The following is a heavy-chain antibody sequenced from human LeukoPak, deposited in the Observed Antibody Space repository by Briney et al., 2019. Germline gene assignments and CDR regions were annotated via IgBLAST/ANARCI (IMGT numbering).Heavy chain of an antibody. V-gene: IGHV3-74*01. D-gene: IGHD3-10*01. Sequence: GGSLRLSCAASGFTFSNYWMHWVRQAPGKGLVWVSRIGSYTTYADAVRGRFTISRDNAKNTVHLQMNSLRAEDTAVYYCTGSSPGPNAFDIWGQGTMVTVSS. CDR3: TGSSPGPNAFDI. CDR1: GFTFSNYW. CDR2: IGSYT. J-gene: IGHJ3*02.